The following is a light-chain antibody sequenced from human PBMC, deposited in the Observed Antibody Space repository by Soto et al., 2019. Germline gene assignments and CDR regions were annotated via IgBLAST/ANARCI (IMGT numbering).Light chain of an antibody. CDR1: QGISSY. Sequence: AIRMTQSPSSFSASTGDRVTITCRASQGISSYLAWYQQKPGKAPKLLIYAASTLQSGVPSRFSGSGSGTDFTLTISCLQSEEFATYYCQQYYSYPFTFGPGTKVDI. J-gene: IGKJ3*01. CDR3: QQYYSYPFT. CDR2: AAS. V-gene: IGKV1-8*01.